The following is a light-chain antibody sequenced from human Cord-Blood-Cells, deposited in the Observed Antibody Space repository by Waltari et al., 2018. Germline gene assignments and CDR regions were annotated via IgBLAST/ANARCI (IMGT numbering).Light chain of an antibody. CDR1: SSDVGGYNY. J-gene: IGLJ2*01. Sequence: QSALTQPRSVSGSPGQSVTISCTGTSSDVGGYNYVSWYQQHPGKAPKLMIYDVSKRPSGVPALFSGSKSGNTAFLTISGLQAEDEADYYCCSYAGSVFGGGTKLTVL. CDR2: DVS. V-gene: IGLV2-11*01. CDR3: CSYAGSV.